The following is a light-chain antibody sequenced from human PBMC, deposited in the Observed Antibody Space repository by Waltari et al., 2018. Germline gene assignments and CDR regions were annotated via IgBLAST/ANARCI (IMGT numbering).Light chain of an antibody. CDR3: QQYNNWPLT. CDR2: GAS. Sequence: EIVMTQSPATLSVSPGERATLSCRASQSVSSNLAWYQQNPGQAPRLLIFGASTRATGISARFSGRGSGKEVTLTISSLESEDFAVYYCQQYNNWPLTFGGGTKVEIK. V-gene: IGKV3-15*01. J-gene: IGKJ4*01. CDR1: QSVSSN.